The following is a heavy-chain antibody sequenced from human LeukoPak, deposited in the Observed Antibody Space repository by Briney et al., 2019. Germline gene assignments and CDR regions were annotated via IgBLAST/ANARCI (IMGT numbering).Heavy chain of an antibody. D-gene: IGHD3-3*01. CDR1: GGSISSGDYY. Sequence: SETLSLTCTVSGGSISSGDYYWSWIRQPPGKGLEWIGYIYYSGSTYYNPSLKSRVTISVDTSKNQFSLKLSSVTAADTAVYYCARVSRYDFWSLSRGRWFDPWGQGTLVTVSS. J-gene: IGHJ5*02. CDR2: IYYSGST. CDR3: ARVSRYDFWSLSRGRWFDP. V-gene: IGHV4-30-4*01.